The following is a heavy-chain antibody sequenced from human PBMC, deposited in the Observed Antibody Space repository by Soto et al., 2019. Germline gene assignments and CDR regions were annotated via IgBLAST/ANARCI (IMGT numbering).Heavy chain of an antibody. CDR3: ARDRRITGTTHWFDP. CDR1: GYTFTSYG. CDR2: ISAYNGNT. D-gene: IGHD1-7*01. Sequence: GASVKVSCKASGYTFTSYGISWVRQAPGQGLEWMGWISAYNGNTNYAQKLQGRVTMTTDTSTSTAYMELRSLRSDDTAVYYCARDRRITGTTHWFDPWGQGTLVTVFS. J-gene: IGHJ5*02. V-gene: IGHV1-18*04.